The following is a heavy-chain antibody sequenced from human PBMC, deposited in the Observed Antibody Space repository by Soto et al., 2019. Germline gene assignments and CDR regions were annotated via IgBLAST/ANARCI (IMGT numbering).Heavy chain of an antibody. Sequence: GGSMRVSCAASGLTFNTYARSWVRQDPGKGLEWVSGVSGTGGSPSYADSVQGRFTISRDNSKNTLFLQMNSLGVEDTALYYCARDREPDGIWTFDCWGQGTLVTVSS. CDR3: ARDREPDGIWTFDC. D-gene: IGHD3-3*01. V-gene: IGHV3-23*01. J-gene: IGHJ4*02. CDR2: VSGTGGSP. CDR1: GLTFNTYA.